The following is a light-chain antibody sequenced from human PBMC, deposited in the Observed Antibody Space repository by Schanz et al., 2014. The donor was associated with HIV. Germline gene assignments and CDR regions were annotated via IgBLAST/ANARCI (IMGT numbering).Light chain of an antibody. CDR2: EDN. CDR1: SGSIASNY. J-gene: IGLJ3*02. Sequence: NFMLTQPHSVSESPGKTVTISCTRSSGSIASNYVQWYQQRPGSAPTTVIYEDNQRPSGVPDRFSGSIDTSSNSASLSISGLETEDEADYFCHSCDGRSLGVFGGGTKLTV. CDR3: HSCDGRSLGV. V-gene: IGLV6-57*03.